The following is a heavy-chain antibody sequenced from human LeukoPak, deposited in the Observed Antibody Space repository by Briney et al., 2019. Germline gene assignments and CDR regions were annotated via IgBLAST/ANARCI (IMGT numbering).Heavy chain of an antibody. J-gene: IGHJ4*02. V-gene: IGHV3-30*18. CDR1: GFTFSSYS. Sequence: GGSLRLSCAASGFTFSSYSMQWVRQTPGKGLEWVGIMSNSGENTFYGEAVKGRFTISRDNSQNTLYLQMNSLRPGDTAVYYCAKGGASVTRYVDYWGQGTLVTVSS. CDR2: MSNSGENT. CDR3: AKGGASVTRYVDY. D-gene: IGHD4-17*01.